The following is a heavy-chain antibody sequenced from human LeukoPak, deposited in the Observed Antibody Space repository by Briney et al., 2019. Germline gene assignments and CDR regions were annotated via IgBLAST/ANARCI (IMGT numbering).Heavy chain of an antibody. V-gene: IGHV1-18*01. CDR2: ISAYNGNT. Sequence: ASVKVSCKASGYTFTSYGISWVRQAPGQGLEWMGWISAYNGNTNYAQKLQGRVTMTTDTSTSTAYMELSRLRSDDTAVYYCARDLGDYGDYERPNWFDPWGQGTLVTVSS. CDR1: GYTFTSYG. CDR3: ARDLGDYGDYERPNWFDP. D-gene: IGHD4-17*01. J-gene: IGHJ5*02.